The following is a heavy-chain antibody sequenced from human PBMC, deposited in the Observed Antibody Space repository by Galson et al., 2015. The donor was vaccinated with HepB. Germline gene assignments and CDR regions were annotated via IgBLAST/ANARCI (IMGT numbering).Heavy chain of an antibody. J-gene: IGHJ4*02. V-gene: IGHV3-30*02. CDR1: GFTFSSYG. D-gene: IGHD6-19*01. CDR3: AKGGAVAGHAAFDY. Sequence: SLRLSCAASGFTFSSYGMHWVRQAPGQGLEWVAFIRYDGSNKYYADSVKGRFTISRDNSKNTLYLQMNSLRAGDTAVYYCAKGGAVAGHAAFDYWGQGTLVTVSS. CDR2: IRYDGSNK.